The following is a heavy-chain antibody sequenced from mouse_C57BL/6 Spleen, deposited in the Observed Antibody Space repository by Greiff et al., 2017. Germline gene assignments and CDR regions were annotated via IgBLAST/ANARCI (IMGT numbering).Heavy chain of an antibody. CDR3: NYAMDY. J-gene: IGHJ4*01. Sequence: EVKLQESGGGLVKPGGSLKLSCAASGFTFSSYAMSWVRQTPEKRLEWVATISDGGSYTYYPDNVKGRFTISRDNAKNNLYLQMSHLKSEDTAMYYCNYAMDYWGQGTSVTVSS. V-gene: IGHV5-4*03. CDR1: GFTFSSYA. CDR2: ISDGGSYT.